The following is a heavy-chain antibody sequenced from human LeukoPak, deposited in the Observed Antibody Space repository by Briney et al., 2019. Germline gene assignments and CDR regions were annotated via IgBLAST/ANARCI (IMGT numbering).Heavy chain of an antibody. V-gene: IGHV4-61*01. CDR1: GGSISSSSYY. Sequence: SETLSLTCTVSGGSISSSSYYWSWIRQPPGKGLEWIGYIYYSGSTNYNPSLKSRVTISVDTSKNQFSLKLSSVTAADTAVYYCARSLPLSGSYYADYFDYWGQGTLVTVSS. D-gene: IGHD1-26*01. CDR3: ARSLPLSGSYYADYFDY. J-gene: IGHJ4*02. CDR2: IYYSGST.